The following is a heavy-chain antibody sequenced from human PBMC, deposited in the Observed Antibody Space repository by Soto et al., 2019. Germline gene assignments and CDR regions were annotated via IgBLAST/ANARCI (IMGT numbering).Heavy chain of an antibody. CDR3: ARDGSGSHYNPGSFDP. Sequence: SETLSLTCTVSGDSVSSGSYYWSWIRQPPGKGLEWIGHIFYTGSTNYNPSLKSRVTISVDTSKNQFSLQLNSVTPEDTAVYYCARDGSGSHYNPGSFDPWGQGTLVTVSS. J-gene: IGHJ5*02. CDR2: IFYTGST. CDR1: GDSVSSGSYY. V-gene: IGHV4-61*01. D-gene: IGHD3-10*01.